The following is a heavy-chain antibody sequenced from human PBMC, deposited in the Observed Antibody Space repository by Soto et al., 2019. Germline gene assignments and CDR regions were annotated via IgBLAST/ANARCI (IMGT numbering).Heavy chain of an antibody. CDR2: TYFSGTT. Sequence: QVQLQESGPGLVKPSQTLSLTCAVSGASIKTGGYYWTWLRQHPTKGLEWIGYTYFSGTTWYNPSHKSRVVMSVDLSQHQFSLNLASVTAADTAVYFCATNRGCDCYYFASWGQGTPVTVAS. CDR1: GASIKTGGYY. V-gene: IGHV4-31*11. D-gene: IGHD5-12*01. CDR3: ATNRGCDCYYFAS. J-gene: IGHJ4*02.